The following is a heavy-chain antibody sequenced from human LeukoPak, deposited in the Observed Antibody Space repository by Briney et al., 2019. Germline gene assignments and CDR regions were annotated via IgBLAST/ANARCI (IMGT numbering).Heavy chain of an antibody. Sequence: PGGSLRLSCAASGIIFSDFGMHWVRQAPGKGLEWMAIIWYDGSSKYYADSVKGRFTISRDNSQNTMYLQMNSLRAEDSAVYYCAKATCSGASCFSNSRDAFDVWGQGTMVTVSS. D-gene: IGHD2-15*01. CDR3: AKATCSGASCFSNSRDAFDV. J-gene: IGHJ3*01. CDR2: IWYDGSSK. V-gene: IGHV3-33*06. CDR1: GIIFSDFG.